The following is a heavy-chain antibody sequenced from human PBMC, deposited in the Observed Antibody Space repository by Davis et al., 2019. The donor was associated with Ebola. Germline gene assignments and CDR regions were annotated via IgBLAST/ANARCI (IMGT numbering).Heavy chain of an antibody. Sequence: SVKVSCKASGDSFSSYGISWVRQAPGQGLEWMGRIIPAVGIPDYAQRFQGRVTIIADKSTSTVYMELSSLRSEDTAMFYCARETRRSYFDSSGYYYDYWGQGTLVTVSS. J-gene: IGHJ4*02. V-gene: IGHV1-69*04. CDR1: GDSFSSYG. D-gene: IGHD3-22*01. CDR2: IIPAVGIP. CDR3: ARETRRSYFDSSGYYYDY.